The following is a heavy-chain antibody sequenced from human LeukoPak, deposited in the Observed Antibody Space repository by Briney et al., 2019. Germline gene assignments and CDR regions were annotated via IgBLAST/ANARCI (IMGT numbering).Heavy chain of an antibody. D-gene: IGHD3-22*01. Sequence: SVKVSCKASGGTFSSYAFSWVRQAPGQGLEWMGRIIPIFGTANYAQKFQGRVTITTDESTSTAYMELSSLRSEDTAVYYCARVSEDYYDSSGYYPFDYWGQGTLVTVSS. CDR2: IIPIFGTA. CDR1: GGTFSSYA. V-gene: IGHV1-69*05. CDR3: ARVSEDYYDSSGYYPFDY. J-gene: IGHJ4*02.